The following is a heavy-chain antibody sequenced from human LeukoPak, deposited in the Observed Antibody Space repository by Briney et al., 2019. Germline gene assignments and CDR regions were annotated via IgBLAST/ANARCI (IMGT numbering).Heavy chain of an antibody. CDR3: ARGPHYYDSSGYYLFDY. V-gene: IGHV4-34*01. D-gene: IGHD3-22*01. CDR2: INHSGST. Sequence: SETLSLTCAVYGGSFSGYYWSWIRQPPGKGLEWIGEINHSGSTNYNPSLKSRVTISVDTSKNQFSLKLSSVTAADTAVYYCARGPHYYDSSGYYLFDYWGQGTLVTVSS. CDR1: GGSFSGYY. J-gene: IGHJ4*02.